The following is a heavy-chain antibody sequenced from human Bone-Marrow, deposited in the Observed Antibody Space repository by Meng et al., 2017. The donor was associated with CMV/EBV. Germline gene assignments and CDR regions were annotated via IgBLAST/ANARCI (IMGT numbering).Heavy chain of an antibody. CDR1: GYTFTTYG. V-gene: IGHV1-18*01. CDR2: ISGNNGNT. D-gene: IGHD5-12*01. J-gene: IGHJ5*02. CDR3: ARDRARATIMGWYNWFDP. Sequence: ASVKGSCKASGYTFTTYGISWVRQAPGQGLEWMGWISGNNGNTHYAQKLQGRVTMTTDTSTSTAYMELRSLRSDDTAVYYCARDRARATIMGWYNWFDPWGQGTLVTVSS.